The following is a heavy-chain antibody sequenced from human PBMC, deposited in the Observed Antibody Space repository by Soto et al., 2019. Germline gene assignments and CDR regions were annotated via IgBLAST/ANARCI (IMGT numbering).Heavy chain of an antibody. Sequence: GGSLRLSCAVSGFRSSSYWMSWVRQAPGEGLEWVANIKQDGSQKYYVDYVKGRFTIYRDDAKNSLYLQMNSLRAEDTAIYYCARPYCSGGSCYNWFDPWGQGTLVTVSS. CDR1: GFRSSSYW. J-gene: IGHJ5*02. CDR3: ARPYCSGGSCYNWFDP. D-gene: IGHD2-15*01. CDR2: IKQDGSQK. V-gene: IGHV3-7*03.